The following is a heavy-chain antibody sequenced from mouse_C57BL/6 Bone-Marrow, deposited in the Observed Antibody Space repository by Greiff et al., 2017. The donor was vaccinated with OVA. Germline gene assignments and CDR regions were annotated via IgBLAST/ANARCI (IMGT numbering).Heavy chain of an antibody. D-gene: IGHD1-1*01. J-gene: IGHJ2*01. CDR3: ARSGSSYQYYFDY. CDR1: GYTFTSYG. V-gene: IGHV1-81*01. Sequence: VKLQESGAELARPGASVKLSCKASGYTFTSYGISWVKQRTGQGLEWIGEIYPRSGNTYYNEKFKGKATLTADKSSSTAYMELRSLTSEDSAVYFCARSGSSYQYYFDYWGQGTTLTVSS. CDR2: IYPRSGNT.